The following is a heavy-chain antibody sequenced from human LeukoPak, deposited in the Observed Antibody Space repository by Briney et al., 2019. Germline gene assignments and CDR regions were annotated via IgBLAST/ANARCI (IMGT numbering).Heavy chain of an antibody. V-gene: IGHV4-61*02. CDR1: GGSISSGSYY. CDR2: IYTSGST. Sequence: SETLSLTCTVSGGSISSGSYYWSWIRQPAGKGLEWIGRIYTSGSTNYNPSLKSRVTISIDTSKNQFSLKLSPVTAADTAVYYCASGAPRSGFYWGQGTLVTVSS. D-gene: IGHD5-18*01. CDR3: ASGAPRSGFY. J-gene: IGHJ4*02.